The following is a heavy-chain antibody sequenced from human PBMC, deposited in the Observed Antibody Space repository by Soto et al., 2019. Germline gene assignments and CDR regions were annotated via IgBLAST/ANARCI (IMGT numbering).Heavy chain of an antibody. V-gene: IGHV1-69*01. Sequence: QVQLVQSGAEVKKPGSSVTVSCKASGGTFSSYTISWVRQAPGQGLEWMAGISPIFGTPIYAQKFQDRLTINSYDSTMTAYMEMNRLTSEDTAVYYCARVVVGSRLSLDYWGQGTLVTISS. D-gene: IGHD1-26*01. CDR2: ISPIFGTP. CDR1: GGTFSSYT. CDR3: ARVVVGSRLSLDY. J-gene: IGHJ4*02.